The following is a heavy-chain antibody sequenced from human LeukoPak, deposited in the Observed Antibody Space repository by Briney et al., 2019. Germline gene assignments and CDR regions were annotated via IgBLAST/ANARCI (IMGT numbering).Heavy chain of an antibody. CDR3: ARTLRYFDWSTAIDY. CDR1: GFTFSDYY. Sequence: GGSLRLSCAASGFTFSDYYMSWIRQAPGKGLEWVSYISSSGSTIYYADSVKGRFTISRDNAKNSLYLQMNSLRAEDTAVYYCARTLRYFDWSTAIDYWGQGTLVTVSS. CDR2: ISSSGSTI. V-gene: IGHV3-11*04. J-gene: IGHJ4*02. D-gene: IGHD3-9*01.